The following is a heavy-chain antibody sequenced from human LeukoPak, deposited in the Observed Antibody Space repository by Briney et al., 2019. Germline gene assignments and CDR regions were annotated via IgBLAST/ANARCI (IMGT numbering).Heavy chain of an antibody. Sequence: PGGSLRLSCAASGFTFSSYSMNWVRQAPGKGLEWVSFISSSSSYIHYADSVKGRFTISRDNSKNTLYMRMSSLRAEDTALYYCAKRRYDSSGHFDSWGQGTLVTVSS. CDR1: GFTFSSYS. V-gene: IGHV3-21*04. CDR2: ISSSSSYI. CDR3: AKRRYDSSGHFDS. D-gene: IGHD3-22*01. J-gene: IGHJ4*02.